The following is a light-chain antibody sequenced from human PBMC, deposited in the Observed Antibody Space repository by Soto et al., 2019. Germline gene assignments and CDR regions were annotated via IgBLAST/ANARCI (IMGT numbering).Light chain of an antibody. CDR3: QQYGSSPSGR. Sequence: EFVLTQSPGTLSLSPGERDTLSCRASQSFGSTSLAWYQQKPGQSPRLLIYGASSRATGIPDRFSGSGSGTDFPLTISRLEPEDFAVYYCQQYGSSPSGRFGQGTKVEI. J-gene: IGKJ1*01. CDR1: QSFGSTS. V-gene: IGKV3-20*01. CDR2: GAS.